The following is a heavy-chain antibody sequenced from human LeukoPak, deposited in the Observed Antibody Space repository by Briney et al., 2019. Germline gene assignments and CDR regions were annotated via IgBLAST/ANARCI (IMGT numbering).Heavy chain of an antibody. V-gene: IGHV1-2*02. CDR3: ARDTSSSPGY. CDR1: GYSFTGYY. CDR2: INPNSGGT. J-gene: IGHJ4*02. Sequence: GASVKVSCKASGYSFTGYYLHWVRQAPGQGLEWMGWINPNSGGTNYAQKFQGRVTITRDTSISTAYMELSRLTSDDTAIYYCARDTSSSPGYWGQGTLVTVSS. D-gene: IGHD2-2*01.